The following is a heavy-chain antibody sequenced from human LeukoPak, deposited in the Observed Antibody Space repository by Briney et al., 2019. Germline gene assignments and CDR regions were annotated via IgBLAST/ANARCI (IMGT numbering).Heavy chain of an antibody. D-gene: IGHD2-15*01. Sequence: GGSLRLSCAASGFTFSSYAMSWVRQAPGKGLEWVSAIRGSGGSTYYADSVKGRFTISRDNSKNTLYLQMNSLRAEDTAVYYCASLLVAATVGPLRYWGQGTLVTVSS. CDR2: IRGSGGST. J-gene: IGHJ4*02. V-gene: IGHV3-23*01. CDR1: GFTFSSYA. CDR3: ASLLVAATVGPLRY.